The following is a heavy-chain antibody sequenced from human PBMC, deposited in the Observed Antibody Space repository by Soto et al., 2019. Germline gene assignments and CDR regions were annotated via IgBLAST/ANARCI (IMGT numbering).Heavy chain of an antibody. Sequence: SVKVSCKPSGGTFSTFAISWMRQAPGEGLEWMGGINPVFRLPNTAQKFQGRFTFTANESTSTVYMELSGLTSGDTAVYYCANHSGSYHGLDYWRQGTLVTVSS. V-gene: IGHV1-69*13. CDR1: GGTFSTFA. J-gene: IGHJ4*02. CDR2: INPVFRLP. CDR3: ANHSGSYHGLDY. D-gene: IGHD1-26*01.